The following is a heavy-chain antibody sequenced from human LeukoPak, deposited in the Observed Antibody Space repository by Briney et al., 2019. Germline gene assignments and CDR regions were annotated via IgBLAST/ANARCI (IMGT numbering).Heavy chain of an antibody. CDR3: ARVITFGGVIVSDYYFDY. Sequence: PSETLSLTCAVYGGSFSGYYWSWIRQPPGKGLEWIGEINHSGSTNYNPSLKSRVTISVDTSKNQFSLKLSSVTAADTAVYYCARVITFGGVIVSDYYFDYWGQGTLVTVSS. V-gene: IGHV4-34*01. CDR1: GGSFSGYY. J-gene: IGHJ4*02. CDR2: INHSGST. D-gene: IGHD3-16*02.